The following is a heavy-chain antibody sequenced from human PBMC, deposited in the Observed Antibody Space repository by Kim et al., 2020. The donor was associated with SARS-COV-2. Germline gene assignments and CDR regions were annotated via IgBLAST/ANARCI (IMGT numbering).Heavy chain of an antibody. CDR2: ST. CDR3: ARGVITTGFDY. J-gene: IGHJ4*02. Sequence: STNYNPSLKSRLTISIDTYKNHLSLKLTSVTAADTAVYYCARGVITTGFDYWGQGTLVTVSS. V-gene: IGHV4-34*01. D-gene: IGHD3-22*01.